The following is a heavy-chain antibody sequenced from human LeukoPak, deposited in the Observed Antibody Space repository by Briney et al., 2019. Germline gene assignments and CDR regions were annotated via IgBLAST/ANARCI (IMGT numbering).Heavy chain of an antibody. J-gene: IGHJ4*02. D-gene: IGHD2-15*01. Sequence: SETLSLTCTVSGGSISSGSYYWRWIRQPAGKGLEWIGRIYTSGSTNYNPSLKSRVTISVDTSKNQFSLQLSSVTAADTAVYYCARGCSDGSCNGDVLGFGYWGQGTLVTVSS. V-gene: IGHV4-61*02. CDR1: GGSISSGSYY. CDR2: IYTSGST. CDR3: ARGCSDGSCNGDVLGFGY.